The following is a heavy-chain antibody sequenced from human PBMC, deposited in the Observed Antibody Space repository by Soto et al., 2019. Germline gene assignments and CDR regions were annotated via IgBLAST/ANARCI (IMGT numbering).Heavy chain of an antibody. CDR1: GGSISSGDYY. CDR2: IYYSGST. Sequence: ASETLSLTCTVSGGSISSGDYYWSWIRQPPGKGLEWIGYIYYSGSTYYNPSLKSRVTISVDTSKNQLSLKLSSVTAADTAVYYCASLASSSWYQAFDIWGQGTMVTVSS. V-gene: IGHV4-30-4*01. CDR3: ASLASSSWYQAFDI. D-gene: IGHD6-13*01. J-gene: IGHJ3*02.